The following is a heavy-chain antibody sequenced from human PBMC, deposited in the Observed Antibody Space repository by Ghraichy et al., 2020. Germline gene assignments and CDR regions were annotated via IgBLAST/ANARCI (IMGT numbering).Heavy chain of an antibody. Sequence: GESLNISCKGFGYSFTNYWIDWVRQMPGKGLEWMGFIYPGDSDTRYSPSFQGQVTISVEKSISTAYLQWSSLKASDTAIYYCARRDRHCSGSNCYSSGLDFWGQGTLVTVSS. CDR3: ARRDRHCSGSNCYSSGLDF. J-gene: IGHJ4*02. D-gene: IGHD2-15*01. V-gene: IGHV5-51*01. CDR1: GYSFTNYW. CDR2: IYPGDSDT.